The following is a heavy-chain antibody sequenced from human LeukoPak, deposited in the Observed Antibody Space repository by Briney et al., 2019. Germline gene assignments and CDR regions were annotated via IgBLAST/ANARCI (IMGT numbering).Heavy chain of an antibody. J-gene: IGHJ1*01. CDR2: ISYDGSNK. CDR3: AKESQTSDFQH. V-gene: IGHV3-30*18. CDR1: GFTFSSYG. Sequence: GRSLRLSCAASGFTFSSYGMHWVRQAPGKGLEWVAVISYDGSNKYYADSVKGRFTISRDNSKNTLYLQMNSLRAEDTAVYYCAKESQTSDFQHWGQGTLVTVSS.